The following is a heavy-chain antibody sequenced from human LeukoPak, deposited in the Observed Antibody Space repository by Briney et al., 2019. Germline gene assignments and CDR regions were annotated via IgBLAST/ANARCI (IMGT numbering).Heavy chain of an antibody. Sequence: GGSLRLSCAASGFTFDDYAMHWVRQAPGKGRKWVSGISWNSGSIGYADSVKGRFTISRDNAKNSLYLQMNSLRAEDTALYYCAKDRFGGYSGYDYGFDYWGQGTLVTVSS. CDR2: ISWNSGSI. V-gene: IGHV3-9*01. J-gene: IGHJ4*02. D-gene: IGHD5-12*01. CDR1: GFTFDDYA. CDR3: AKDRFGGYSGYDYGFDY.